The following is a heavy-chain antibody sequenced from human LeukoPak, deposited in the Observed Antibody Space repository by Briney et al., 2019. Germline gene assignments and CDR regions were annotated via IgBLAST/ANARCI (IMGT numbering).Heavy chain of an antibody. CDR3: VRDFRSADY. CDR2: ISGSGGST. J-gene: IGHJ4*02. Sequence: QPGGSLSLSCAASGFTFSSYAMSWVRQAPAEGLEWVSAISGSGGSTNYADSVKGRFTISRDDAKNMMFLQMNSLRADDTAVYYCVRDFRSADYWGQGILVTVSS. V-gene: IGHV3-23*01. CDR1: GFTFSSYA.